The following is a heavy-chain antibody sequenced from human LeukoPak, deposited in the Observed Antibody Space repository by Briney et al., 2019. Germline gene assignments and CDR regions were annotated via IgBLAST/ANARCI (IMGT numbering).Heavy chain of an antibody. Sequence: GGSLRLSCAASGFTFSSYAMSRVRQAPGKGLEWVGRIRNKANSYTTEYAASVKGRFTISRDDSKNSLYLQMNSLKIEDTAVYYCVRADTNYYFDYWGQGTLVTVSS. CDR1: GFTFSSYA. D-gene: IGHD2-2*01. J-gene: IGHJ4*02. CDR3: VRADTNYYFDY. CDR2: IRNKANSYTT. V-gene: IGHV3-72*01.